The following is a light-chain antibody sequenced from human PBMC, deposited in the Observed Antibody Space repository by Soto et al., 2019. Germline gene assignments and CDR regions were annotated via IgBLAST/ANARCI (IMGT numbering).Light chain of an antibody. CDR3: QQYGSSIT. CDR1: QSVSSNY. J-gene: IGKJ5*01. CDR2: GAS. V-gene: IGKV3-20*01. Sequence: IVFKQAPGTPSFSPRERATPSCRASQSVSSNYLAWYQQKPGQAPRLLIYGASSRATGIPDRFSGSGSGTDFTLTINRLEPEDFAVYYCQQYGSSITFGQGTRLEIK.